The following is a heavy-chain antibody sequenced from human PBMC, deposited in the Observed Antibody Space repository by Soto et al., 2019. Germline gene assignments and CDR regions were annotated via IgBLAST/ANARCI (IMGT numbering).Heavy chain of an antibody. CDR3: ARAGRYGGPRNWFDP. CDR1: GGSFSGYY. V-gene: IGHV4-34*01. CDR2: INHSGST. D-gene: IGHD1-1*01. J-gene: IGHJ5*02. Sequence: SEPLSLTCAVYGGSFSGYYWSWIRQPPGKGLEWIGEINHSGSTNYNPSLKSRVTISVDTSKNQFSLKLSSVTAADTAVYYCARAGRYGGPRNWFDPWGQGTLVTVSS.